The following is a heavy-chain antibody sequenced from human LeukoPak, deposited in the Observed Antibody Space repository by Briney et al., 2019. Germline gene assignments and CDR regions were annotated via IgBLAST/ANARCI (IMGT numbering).Heavy chain of an antibody. Sequence: PGESLRLSCAASGFTFTTYWMSWVRQLPGKGLEWVANINQDGTEKYYVDSVKGRFTISRDNAKNSLDLQMNSLRAEDTAVYYCAKDHTYYYDSSGYPWGQGTLVTVSS. CDR1: GFTFTTYW. CDR3: AKDHTYYYDSSGYP. J-gene: IGHJ5*02. D-gene: IGHD3-22*01. CDR2: INQDGTEK. V-gene: IGHV3-7*03.